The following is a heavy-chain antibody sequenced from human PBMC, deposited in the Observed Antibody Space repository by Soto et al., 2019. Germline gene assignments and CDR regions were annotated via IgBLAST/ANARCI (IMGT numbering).Heavy chain of an antibody. CDR3: ARLPRRDGYNPDVLDI. V-gene: IGHV5-51*01. D-gene: IGHD5-12*01. CDR2: IYPTDSDT. J-gene: IGHJ3*02. CDR1: GFSFTSYW. Sequence: GESLKISCKGSGFSFTSYWIGWVRQMPGKGLEWMGIIYPTDSDTRYSPSFQGQVTISADKSINTAYLQWSSLKAPDTAMYYCARLPRRDGYNPDVLDIWGQGTMVTVSS.